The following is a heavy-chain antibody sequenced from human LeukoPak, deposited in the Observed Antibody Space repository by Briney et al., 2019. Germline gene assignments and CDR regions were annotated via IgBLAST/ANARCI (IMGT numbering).Heavy chain of an antibody. CDR2: FDPEDGET. CDR3: ATDRVATGDLDY. CDR1: GYTLTELS. V-gene: IGHV1-24*01. J-gene: IGHJ4*02. Sequence: ASVKVSCTVSGYTLTELSMHWVRQAPGKGLEWMGGFDPEDGETIYAQKFQGRVTMTEDTSTDTAYMELSSLRSEDTAVYYCATDRVATGDLDYWGQGTLVTVSS. D-gene: IGHD5-12*01.